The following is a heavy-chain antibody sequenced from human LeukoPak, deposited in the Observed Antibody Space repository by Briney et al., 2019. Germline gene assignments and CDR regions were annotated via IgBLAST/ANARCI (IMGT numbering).Heavy chain of an antibody. D-gene: IGHD3-22*01. CDR1: GFTFSSSA. J-gene: IGHJ3*02. CDR2: ISGSSGST. V-gene: IGHV3-23*01. Sequence: PGGSLRLSCAASGFTFSSSAMSWVRQATGKGLEWVSTISGSSGSTYYADSVKGRFTISRDNSKNTLYLQMNSLRAEDTAVYYCAKARLVVSSPSDAFDIWSQGTMVTAFS. CDR3: AKARLVVSSPSDAFDI.